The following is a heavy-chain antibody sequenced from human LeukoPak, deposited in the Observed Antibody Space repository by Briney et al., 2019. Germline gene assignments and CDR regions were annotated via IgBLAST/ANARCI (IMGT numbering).Heavy chain of an antibody. V-gene: IGHV1-18*01. J-gene: IGHJ3*02. CDR3: ARVGSSGLGAFDI. Sequence: RFQGRVTMTTDTSTSTAYMELRSLRSDDTAVYYCARVGSSGLGAFDIWGQGTMVTVSS. D-gene: IGHD6-19*01.